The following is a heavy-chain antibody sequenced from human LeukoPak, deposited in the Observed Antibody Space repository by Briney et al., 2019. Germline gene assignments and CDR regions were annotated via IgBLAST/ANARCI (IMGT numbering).Heavy chain of an antibody. Sequence: GGSLRLSCAASGFMSSNYAMNWVRQAPGKGLEWVSAISGSGGSTYYADSVKGRFTISRDNSKNTLYLQMNSLRAEDTAVYYCASGYDSTCFDYWGQGTLVTVSS. CDR1: GFMSSNYA. V-gene: IGHV3-23*01. CDR2: ISGSGGST. J-gene: IGHJ4*02. CDR3: ASGYDSTCFDY. D-gene: IGHD3-22*01.